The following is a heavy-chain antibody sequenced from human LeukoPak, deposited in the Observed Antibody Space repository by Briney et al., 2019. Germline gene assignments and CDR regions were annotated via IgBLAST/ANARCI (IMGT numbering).Heavy chain of an antibody. CDR1: GFTFSSYA. CDR2: ISGSGGST. V-gene: IGHV3-23*01. Sequence: GGSLRLSCAASGFTFSSYAMSWVRQAPGKGLERVSAISGSGGSTYYADSVKGRFTISRDDSKNALYLQMNSLRVDDTALYYCVKGRDSGSSTWESWGQGTLVTVSS. J-gene: IGHJ5*02. CDR3: VKGRDSGSSTWES. D-gene: IGHD3-22*01.